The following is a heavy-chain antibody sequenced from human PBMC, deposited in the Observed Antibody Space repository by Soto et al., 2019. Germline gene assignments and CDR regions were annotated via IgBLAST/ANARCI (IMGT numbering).Heavy chain of an antibody. CDR2: ISGSGGST. J-gene: IGHJ4*02. CDR1: TFPVSSFA. Sequence: GCSLRLFCATSTFPVSSFAMSSVRQAPGKGLEWVSAISGSGGSTYYADSVKGRFTISRDNSKNTLYLQMNSLRAEDSAVYYCAKDDTSYYDFWSGYRPSDYWGQGT. D-gene: IGHD3-3*01. CDR3: AKDDTSYYDFWSGYRPSDY. V-gene: IGHV3-23*01.